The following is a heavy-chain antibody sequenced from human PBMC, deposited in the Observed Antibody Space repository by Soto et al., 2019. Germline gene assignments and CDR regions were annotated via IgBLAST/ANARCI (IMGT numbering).Heavy chain of an antibody. CDR1: GXTFSSYA. D-gene: IGHD3-22*01. Sequence: GSLRLSCAASGXTFSSYAMDRVRQAPGKGLEWVAVISYDGSNKYYADSVKGRFTISSDNSKQTLYLQMNSLRAQHTAVYYFARDRNGYDSSGYCDYWGQGTLGTVSS. CDR3: ARDRNGYDSSGYCDY. J-gene: IGHJ4*02. V-gene: IGHV3-30-3*01. CDR2: ISYDGSNK.